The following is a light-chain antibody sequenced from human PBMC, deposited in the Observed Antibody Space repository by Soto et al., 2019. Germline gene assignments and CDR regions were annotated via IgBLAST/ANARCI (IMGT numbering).Light chain of an antibody. CDR3: QQHGQWPIT. CDR1: QSVNSN. Sequence: EIVMTQSPATLSVSPGERATLSCRASQSVNSNYLAWYQQKPGQAPRLLIYGISKRATDIPARFIGSGSWTEFTLTISSLQPEDFPTYYCQQHGQWPITFGQGTRLEIK. J-gene: IGKJ5*01. CDR2: GIS. V-gene: IGKV3D-15*01.